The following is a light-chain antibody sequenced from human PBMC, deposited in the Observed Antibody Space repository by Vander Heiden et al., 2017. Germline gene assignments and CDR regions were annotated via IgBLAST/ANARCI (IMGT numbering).Light chain of an antibody. Sequence: DIQMTHSPSFMSASVGDTFTIACRACQGISDWLAWYQQKPGKAPKLLIYAASTLQTGVPSRFSGSESGTDFTLTITTVQPEDFATYYCQQASSFPITFGQGTRLEIK. J-gene: IGKJ5*01. CDR3: QQASSFPIT. CDR2: AAS. CDR1: QGISDW. V-gene: IGKV1D-12*01.